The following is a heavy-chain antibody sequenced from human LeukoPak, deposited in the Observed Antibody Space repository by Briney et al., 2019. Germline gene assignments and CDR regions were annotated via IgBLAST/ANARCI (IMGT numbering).Heavy chain of an antibody. V-gene: IGHV3-66*01. CDR1: GFTVSSNY. CDR3: TKGLWAGVSAARD. J-gene: IGHJ4*02. CDR2: IYTGGDT. Sequence: GGSLRLPCAASGFTVSSNYMSWVRQAPGKGLEWVSVIYTGGDTYYADSVKDRFTISRDNSKNTLYLQMNSLRAEDTAVYYCTKGLWAGVSAARDWGQGTLVTVSS. D-gene: IGHD3-10*01.